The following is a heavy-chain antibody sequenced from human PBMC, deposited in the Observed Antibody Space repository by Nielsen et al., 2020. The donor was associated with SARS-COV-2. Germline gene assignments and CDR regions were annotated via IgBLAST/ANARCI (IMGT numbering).Heavy chain of an antibody. CDR2: ISGFNGNT. V-gene: IGHV1-18*01. D-gene: IGHD6-19*01. Sequence: ASVQVSCNASGYTFSNFGLSWVRQAPGRGLEWIGWISGFNGNTNYLQKFKGRVTMTTNSSTGTVYMELRSLRADDTAIYYCARWRTYGNGWDFWGQGTLVTVSS. CDR3: ARWRTYGNGWDF. J-gene: IGHJ4*02. CDR1: GYTFSNFG.